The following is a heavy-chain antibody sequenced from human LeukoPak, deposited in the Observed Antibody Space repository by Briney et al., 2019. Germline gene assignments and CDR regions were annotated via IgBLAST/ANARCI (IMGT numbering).Heavy chain of an antibody. V-gene: IGHV3-11*04. D-gene: IGHD3-3*01. CDR1: GFTFSDYY. CDR2: ISSSGSTI. CDR3: ARDARYYDFWSGYYQY. J-gene: IGHJ4*02. Sequence: PGGSLRLSCAASGFTFSDYYMSWIRQAPGKGLDWISYISSSGSTIYYADSVKGRFTISRDNSKNTLYLQMNSLRAEDTAVYYCARDARYYDFWSGYYQYWGQGTLVTVSS.